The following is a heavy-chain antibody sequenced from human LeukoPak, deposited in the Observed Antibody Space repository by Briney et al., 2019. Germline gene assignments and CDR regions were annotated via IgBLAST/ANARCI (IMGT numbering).Heavy chain of an antibody. CDR2: ISGSGGST. CDR3: AKGRGHVLRYFDWLLDY. J-gene: IGHJ4*02. Sequence: PEGSLRLSCAASGFTFSSYAMSWVRQAPGKGLEWVSDISGSGGSTYYADSVKGRFTISRDNSKNTLYLQMNSLRAEDTAVYYCAKGRGHVLRYFDWLLDYWGQGTLVTVSS. D-gene: IGHD3-9*01. CDR1: GFTFSSYA. V-gene: IGHV3-23*01.